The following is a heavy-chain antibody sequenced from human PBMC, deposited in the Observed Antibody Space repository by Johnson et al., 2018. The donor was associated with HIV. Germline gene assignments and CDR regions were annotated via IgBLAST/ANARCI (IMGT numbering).Heavy chain of an antibody. D-gene: IGHD6-13*01. J-gene: IGHJ3*02. CDR3: AKSSSAYAFDI. CDR1: GFTFDDYA. CDR2: ISWNSGSI. Sequence: VQLEESGGGLVQPGRSLRLSCAASGFTFDDYAMHWVRQAPGKGLEWVSGISWNSGSIGYADSVKGRFTISRDNAKNSLYLQMNSLRAEDTALYYCAKSSSAYAFDIWGPGTMVTVSA. V-gene: IGHV3-9*01.